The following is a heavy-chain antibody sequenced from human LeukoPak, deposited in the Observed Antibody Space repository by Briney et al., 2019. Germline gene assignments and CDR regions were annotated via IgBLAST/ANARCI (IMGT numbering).Heavy chain of an antibody. CDR3: ARDREIGTTFSYLDY. V-gene: IGHV6-1*01. J-gene: IGHJ4*02. D-gene: IGHD1-7*01. CDR1: GDSVSSNSAT. CDR2: TYYRSKWYN. Sequence: SQTLSLTCAISGDSVSSNSATWNWIRQSPSRGLEWLGRTYYRSKWYNDYAVSVKSRISINPDTSKNQFSLQLNSVIPEDTAVCYCARDREIGTTFSYLDYWGQGTLVTVSS.